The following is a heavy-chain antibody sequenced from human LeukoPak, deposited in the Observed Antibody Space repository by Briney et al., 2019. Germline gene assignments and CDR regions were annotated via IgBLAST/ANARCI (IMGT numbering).Heavy chain of an antibody. J-gene: IGHJ4*02. CDR2: ISGSGGST. CDR3: AKGRGWLQFFDY. D-gene: IGHD5-24*01. CDR1: GFTFSSYA. Sequence: GGSLRLSCAASGFTFSSYAMNWVRQAPGKGLEWVSTISGSGGSTYNADSVKGRFTIARDNSKSTLYLQMNSLRAEDTAVYFCAKGRGWLQFFDYWGQGTLVTVSS. V-gene: IGHV3-23*01.